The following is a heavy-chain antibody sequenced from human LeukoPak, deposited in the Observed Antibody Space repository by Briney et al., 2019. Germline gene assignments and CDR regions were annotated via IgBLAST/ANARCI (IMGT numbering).Heavy chain of an antibody. CDR3: ARGITIFGQGYYMDV. D-gene: IGHD3-3*01. Sequence: GGSLRLSCAASGFTVSSNYMSWVRQAPGKGLEWVSVIYSGGSTYYADSVKGRFTISRDNSKNTLYLQMNSLRAEDTAVYYCARGITIFGQGYYMDVWGKGTTVTVSS. J-gene: IGHJ6*03. CDR1: GFTVSSNY. V-gene: IGHV3-53*01. CDR2: IYSGGST.